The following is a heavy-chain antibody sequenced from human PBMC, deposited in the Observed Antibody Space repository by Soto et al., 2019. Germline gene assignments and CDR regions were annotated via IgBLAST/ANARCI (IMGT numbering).Heavy chain of an antibody. CDR2: IYYSGST. V-gene: IGHV4-30-4*01. Sequence: QVQLQESGPGLVKPSQTLSLTCTVSGGSISSGDYYWSWIRQPPGKGLEWIGYIYYSGSTYYNPSLKSRVTLSVDTSKNQFSLKLSSVTAADTAVYYCASMGYCSGGSCHYFTAFDIWGQGTMVTVSS. J-gene: IGHJ3*02. CDR1: GGSISSGDYY. D-gene: IGHD2-15*01. CDR3: ASMGYCSGGSCHYFTAFDI.